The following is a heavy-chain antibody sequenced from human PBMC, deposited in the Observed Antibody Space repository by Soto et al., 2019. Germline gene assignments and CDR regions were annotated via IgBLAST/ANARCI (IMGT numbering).Heavy chain of an antibody. CDR3: ARGPDPTYFDY. CDR1: GYTFTNYG. Sequence: QVQLVQSGGEVAKPGASVKVSCKASGYTFTNYGINWVRQAPGLGLEWMGWINVYNGKTNYAQTFQARVAKTTDTSTNSVYMELRSLRSDDTAVYYFARGPDPTYFDYWAQGTLVIVSS. CDR2: INVYNGKT. J-gene: IGHJ4*02. V-gene: IGHV1-18*01.